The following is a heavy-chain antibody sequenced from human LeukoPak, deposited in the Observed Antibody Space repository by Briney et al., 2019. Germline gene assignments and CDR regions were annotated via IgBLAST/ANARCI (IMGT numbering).Heavy chain of an antibody. D-gene: IGHD2-15*01. V-gene: IGHV1-2*02. Sequence: GASVKVSYKASGYTFTSYYMHWVRQAPGQGLEWMGWINPNSGGTDYAQKFQGRVTMTRDTSISTAYMELSRLRSDDTAVYYCAPTCGGGGCYQYYFDYWGQGTLVTVSS. CDR1: GYTFTSYY. CDR2: INPNSGGT. CDR3: APTCGGGGCYQYYFDY. J-gene: IGHJ4*02.